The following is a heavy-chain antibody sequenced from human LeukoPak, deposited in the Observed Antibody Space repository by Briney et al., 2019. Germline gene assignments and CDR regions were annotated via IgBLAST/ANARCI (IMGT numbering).Heavy chain of an antibody. V-gene: IGHV4-61*02. Sequence: SETLSLTCTVSGDSISSGSFDWSWIRQPAGKGLEWIGRIYTGGNTNYNPSLQSRVAISIDTSKNQFSLKLSSVTAADTAVYYCAKWERLNRVFFWGQGTLVAVSS. CDR2: IYTGGNT. CDR3: AKWERLNRVFF. CDR1: GDSISSGSFD. J-gene: IGHJ4*02. D-gene: IGHD1-26*01.